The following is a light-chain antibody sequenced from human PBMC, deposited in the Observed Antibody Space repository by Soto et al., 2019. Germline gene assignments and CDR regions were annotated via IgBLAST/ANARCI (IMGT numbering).Light chain of an antibody. CDR1: SSNIGSNT. J-gene: IGLJ1*01. V-gene: IGLV1-44*01. Sequence: QSVLTQPPSASGTPGQRVTISCSGSSSNIGSNTVNWYQQLPGTAPKLLIYSIAQRPSGVPDRFSGSKSGTSASLAISGLQSEDEADYYCSSYTDTSTLYVFGTGNKLTVL. CDR3: SSYTDTSTLYV. CDR2: SIA.